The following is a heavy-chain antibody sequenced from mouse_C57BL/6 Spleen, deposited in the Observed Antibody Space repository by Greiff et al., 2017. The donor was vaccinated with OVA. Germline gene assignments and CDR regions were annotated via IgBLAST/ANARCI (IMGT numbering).Heavy chain of an antibody. CDR3: ATNYYGSSYWYFDV. J-gene: IGHJ1*03. CDR2: IWSDGST. V-gene: IGHV2-6*03. CDR1: GFSLTSYG. Sequence: VQLQESGPGLVAPSQSLSITCTVSGFSLTSYGVHWVRQPPGKGLEWLVVIWSDGSTTYNSALKSRLSISKDNSKSQVFLKMNSLQTDDTAMYYCATNYYGSSYWYFDVWGTGTTVTVSS. D-gene: IGHD1-1*01.